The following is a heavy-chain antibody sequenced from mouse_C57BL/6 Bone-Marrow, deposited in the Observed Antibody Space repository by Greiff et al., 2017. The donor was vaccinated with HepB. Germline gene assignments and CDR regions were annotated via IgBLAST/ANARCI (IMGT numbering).Heavy chain of an antibody. CDR1: GFTFSDYG. V-gene: IGHV5-17*01. CDR3: ARLLRPFYFDY. J-gene: IGHJ2*01. Sequence: EVKLVESGGGLVKPGGSLKLSCAASGFTFSDYGMHWVRQAPEKGLEWVAYISSGSSTIYYADKVKGRFTISRDNAKNTLFLQMTSLRAEDTAMYYCARLLRPFYFDYWGQGTTLTVSS. CDR2: ISSGSSTI. D-gene: IGHD1-2*01.